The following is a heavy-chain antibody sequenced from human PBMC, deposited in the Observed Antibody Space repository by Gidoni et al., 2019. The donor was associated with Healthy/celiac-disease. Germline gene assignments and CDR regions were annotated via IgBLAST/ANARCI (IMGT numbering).Heavy chain of an antibody. D-gene: IGHD6-19*01. J-gene: IGHJ4*02. CDR1: GFPFSSYA. CDR3: AREEAVAGSGLLDY. V-gene: IGHV3-30-3*01. Sequence: QVQLVESGGGVVQPGRSLRLSCAAPGFPFSSYAMHWVRQAPGKGLEWVAVISYDGSNKYYADSVKGRFTISRDNSKNTLYLQMNSLRAEDTAVYYCAREEAVAGSGLLDYWGQGTLVTVSS. CDR2: ISYDGSNK.